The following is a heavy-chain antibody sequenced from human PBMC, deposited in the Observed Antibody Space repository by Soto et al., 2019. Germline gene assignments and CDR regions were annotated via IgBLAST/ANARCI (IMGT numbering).Heavy chain of an antibody. CDR2: IYTSGST. CDR3: AREIQRYFDY. Sequence: LSLTCSISGGSISSYYWSWIRQPAGKGLEWIGRIYTSGSTNHNPSLKSRVTMSVDTSKNQFSLKLSSVTAADTAVYYCAREIQRYFDYWGQGTLVTVPQ. J-gene: IGHJ4*02. V-gene: IGHV4-4*07. CDR1: GGSISSYY. D-gene: IGHD1-1*01.